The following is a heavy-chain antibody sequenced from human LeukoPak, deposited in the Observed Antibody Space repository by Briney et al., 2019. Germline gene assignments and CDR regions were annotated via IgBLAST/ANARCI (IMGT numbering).Heavy chain of an antibody. V-gene: IGHV4-39*07. CDR2: IPYSGST. CDR3: ARCKDYYVSGSYYKTFDY. D-gene: IGHD3-10*01. J-gene: IGHJ4*02. Sequence: PSETLSLTCTVSGDSISSNNYYWAWIRQPPGKGLEWTGSIPYSGSTYYNPSLKSRVTMSVDTSKNQFSLKLSSVTAADTAVYYCARCKDYYVSGSYYKTFDYWGQGTLVTVSS. CDR1: GDSISSNNYY.